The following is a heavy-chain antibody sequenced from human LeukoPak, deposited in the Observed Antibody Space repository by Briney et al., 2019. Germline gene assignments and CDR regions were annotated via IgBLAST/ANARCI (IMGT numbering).Heavy chain of an antibody. CDR2: ISGSGGST. D-gene: IGHD1-26*01. CDR1: GFTFSSYA. Sequence: PGGSLRLSCAASGFTFSSYAMSWVRQAPGKGLEWVSSISGSGGSTYYADSVKGRFTISRDNAKNSLYLQVNSLRAEDTAVYYCARGGGSYSYYFDYWGQGTLVTVSS. J-gene: IGHJ4*02. CDR3: ARGGGSYSYYFDY. V-gene: IGHV3-23*01.